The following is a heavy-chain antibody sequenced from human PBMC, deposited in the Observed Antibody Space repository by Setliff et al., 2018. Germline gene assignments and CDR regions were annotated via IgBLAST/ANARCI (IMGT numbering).Heavy chain of an antibody. V-gene: IGHV4-39*01. CDR3: ASRSGVAEDPPRQVILDDGFDI. D-gene: IGHD3-10*01. J-gene: IGHJ3*02. CDR2: ISYSGTT. CDR1: GGSISSSSHY. Sequence: SETLSLTCTVSGGSISSSSHYWGWLRQPPGKGLEWIGSISYSGTTYHNRSLRSRVTISIDTSKNQFSLKVTSVTAADTAVYYCASRSGVAEDPPRQVILDDGFDIWGQGTMVTVSS.